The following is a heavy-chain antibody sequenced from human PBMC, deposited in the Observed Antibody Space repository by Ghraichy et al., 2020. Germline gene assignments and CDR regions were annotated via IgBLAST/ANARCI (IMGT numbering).Heavy chain of an antibody. J-gene: IGHJ4*02. CDR1: GDSISNSAYY. CDR3: ARRVGAKAAFDY. Sequence: SETLSLTCTVSGDSISNSAYYWAWIRQPPGQGLEWIGSIFYGGNTYYNPSLESRVTISVDTSKNQFSLKLNSVTAADTAVYYCARRVGAKAAFDYWGQGTLVTVSS. CDR2: IFYGGNT. D-gene: IGHD1-26*01. V-gene: IGHV4-39*01.